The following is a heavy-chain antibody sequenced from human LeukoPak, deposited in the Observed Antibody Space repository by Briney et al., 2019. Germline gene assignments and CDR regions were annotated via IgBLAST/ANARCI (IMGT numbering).Heavy chain of an antibody. D-gene: IGHD3-10*01. CDR1: GGSISSYY. V-gene: IGHV4-59*12. CDR3: AREGYYGSGSYYPPGVGFGY. Sequence: SETLSLTCTVSGGSISSYYWSWIRQPPGKGLEWIGYIYYSGSTYYSPSLKSRVTISVDTSKNQFSLKLSSVTAADTAVYYCAREGYYGSGSYYPPGVGFGYWGQGTLVTVSS. J-gene: IGHJ4*02. CDR2: IYYSGST.